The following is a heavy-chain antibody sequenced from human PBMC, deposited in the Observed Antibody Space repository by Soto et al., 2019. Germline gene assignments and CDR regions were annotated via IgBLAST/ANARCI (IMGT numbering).Heavy chain of an antibody. CDR3: CVAVVAATQDLTPDY. V-gene: IGHV1-46*01. CDR1: GYTFTSYY. J-gene: IGHJ4*02. Sequence: APVKVSCKASGYTFTSYYMHWVRQAPGQGLEWMGIINPSGGSTSYAQKFQGRVTMTRDTSTSTVYMELSSLRSEDTAVYYCCVAVVAATQDLTPDYWGQGTLVTVS. CDR2: INPSGGST. D-gene: IGHD2-15*01.